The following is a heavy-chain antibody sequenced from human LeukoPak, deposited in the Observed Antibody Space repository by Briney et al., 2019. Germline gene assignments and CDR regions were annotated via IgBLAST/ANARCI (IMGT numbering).Heavy chain of an antibody. CDR1: GGSISSSTYY. CDR3: AGYIVATISDAFDI. CDR2: IYYSGST. V-gene: IGHV4-39*01. J-gene: IGHJ3*02. D-gene: IGHD5-12*01. Sequence: SETLSLTCTVSGGSISSSTYYWGWIRQPPGKGLEWIGSIYYSGSTYYNPSLKSRVAMSVDTSKNQFSLRLSSVTAADTAVYYCAGYIVATISDAFDIWGQGTMVTVSS.